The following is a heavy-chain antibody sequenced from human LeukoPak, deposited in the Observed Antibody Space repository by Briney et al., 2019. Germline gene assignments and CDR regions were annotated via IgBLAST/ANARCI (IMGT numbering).Heavy chain of an antibody. CDR2: IKQDGSEK. Sequence: ETLSLTCAVSGGSISSSNWWSWVRQAPGKGLEWVANIKQDGSEKYYVGSVKGRFTISRDNAKNSLYLQMNSLRAEDTAVYYCAREGVWAVAGTRNAFDIWGQGTMVTVSS. CDR1: GGSISSSNW. D-gene: IGHD6-19*01. CDR3: AREGVWAVAGTRNAFDI. J-gene: IGHJ3*02. V-gene: IGHV3-7*03.